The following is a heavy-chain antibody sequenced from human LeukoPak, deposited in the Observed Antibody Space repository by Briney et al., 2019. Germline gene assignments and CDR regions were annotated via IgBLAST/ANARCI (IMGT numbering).Heavy chain of an antibody. CDR3: AKGLYGSGSYGPPRRYDAFDI. V-gene: IGHV3-9*01. J-gene: IGHJ3*02. CDR1: GFTFDDYA. Sequence: GGSLRLSCAASGFTFDDYAMHWVRQAPGKGLEWVSGISWNGGSIGYADSVKGRFTISRDNAKNSLYLQMNSLRAEDTALYYCAKGLYGSGSYGPPRRYDAFDIWGQGTMVTVSS. CDR2: ISWNGGSI. D-gene: IGHD3-10*01.